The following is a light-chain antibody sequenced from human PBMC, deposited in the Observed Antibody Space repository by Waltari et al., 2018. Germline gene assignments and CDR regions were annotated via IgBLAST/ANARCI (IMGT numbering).Light chain of an antibody. V-gene: IGLV2-14*03. CDR3: SSYTSRSTLGI. CDR2: DVS. CDR1: SSDVGGSDA. Sequence: QSALTQPASVSGSPGQSLTISCSGTSSDVGGSDAVSWYQQHPGKAPKLLIYDVSNRPSGVSNRFSGSKSDNTASLTISGLQAEDEADYYCSSYTSRSTLGIFGGGTKLTVL. J-gene: IGLJ2*01.